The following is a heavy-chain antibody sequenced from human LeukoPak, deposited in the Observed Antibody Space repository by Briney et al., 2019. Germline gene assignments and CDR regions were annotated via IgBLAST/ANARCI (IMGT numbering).Heavy chain of an antibody. V-gene: IGHV4-59*01. CDR2: IYYSGST. CDR1: GASFSSYY. D-gene: IGHD6-13*01. CDR3: ARGSSSWFAHFDY. Sequence: SETLSLTCSVSGASFSSYYWSWIRQPPGKGLEWIGSIYYSGSTNYNPSLKSRVTISVDTSKNQFSLKLSSVTAADTAVYYCARGSSSWFAHFDYWGQGTLVTVSS. J-gene: IGHJ4*02.